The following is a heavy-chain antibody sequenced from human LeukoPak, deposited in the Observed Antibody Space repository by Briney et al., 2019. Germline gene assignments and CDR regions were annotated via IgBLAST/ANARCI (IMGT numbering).Heavy chain of an antibody. Sequence: ASVKVSCKASGYTFTGYYMHWVRQAPGQGLEWMGWINPNSGGTNYAQKFQGRVTMTRDTSISTAYMELSRLRSDDTAVYYCARVRALLWFGELAWFDPWGQGTLVTVSS. V-gene: IGHV1-2*02. CDR1: GYTFTGYY. CDR3: ARVRALLWFGELAWFDP. J-gene: IGHJ5*02. CDR2: INPNSGGT. D-gene: IGHD3-10*01.